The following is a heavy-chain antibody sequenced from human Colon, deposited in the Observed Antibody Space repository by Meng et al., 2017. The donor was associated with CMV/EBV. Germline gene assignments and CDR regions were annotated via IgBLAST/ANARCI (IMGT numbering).Heavy chain of an antibody. J-gene: IGHJ4*02. D-gene: IGHD6-19*01. V-gene: IGHV4-4*07. CDR1: GASTSGFF. CDR2: IYSSGST. CDR3: AKEQSIGIAVTGIFDF. Sequence: QAQPKWSGPVLSTPSEPLSLACIVSGASTSGFFWSWIRQPAGKGLEWIGRIYSSGSTFYNPSLESRVTMSIDTSKNQFSLRLASVTAADTAVYFCAKEQSIGIAVTGIFDFWGQGALVTVSS.